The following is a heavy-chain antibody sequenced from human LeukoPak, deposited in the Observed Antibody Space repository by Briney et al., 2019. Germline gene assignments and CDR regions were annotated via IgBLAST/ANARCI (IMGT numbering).Heavy chain of an antibody. D-gene: IGHD5-24*01. CDR2: ISSSSSTI. V-gene: IGHV3-48*01. J-gene: IGHJ6*03. CDR3: ARAQGWLQLTSTHYYYMDV. Sequence: GGSLILSCAAAGFTFSSYSMSWVRQARGGVGEGVSYISSSSSTIYYADAVKGRFTISRDTGKNSLYLQMNSLRAEDTAMYSCARAQGWLQLTSTHYYYMDVWGKGTPVTVYS. CDR1: GFTFSSYS.